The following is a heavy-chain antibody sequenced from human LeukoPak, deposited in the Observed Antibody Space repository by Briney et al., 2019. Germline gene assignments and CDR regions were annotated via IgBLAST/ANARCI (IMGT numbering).Heavy chain of an antibody. V-gene: IGHV4-34*01. CDR2: INHSGYP. D-gene: IGHD3-22*01. J-gene: IGHJ4*02. Sequence: PSETLSLTCAVYGESSFSNYYWSWVRQTPGGALEWIGEINHSGYPNYNPSLKSRVTLSIHTSKNQFSLRLNSVTAADMAVYYCSRQVVGNDYWGQGTLVTVSS. CDR1: GESSFSNYY. CDR3: SRQVVGNDY.